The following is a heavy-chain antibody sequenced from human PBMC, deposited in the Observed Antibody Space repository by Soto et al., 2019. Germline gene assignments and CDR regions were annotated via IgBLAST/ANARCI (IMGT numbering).Heavy chain of an antibody. D-gene: IGHD1-26*01. CDR1: GFTFSDHY. Sequence: EVQLVESGGGLVQPGGSLRLSCAASGFTFSDHYMDWVRQAPGKGLEWVGRSRNKANSYTTEYAASVKGRFTISRDDSKNSLYLQMNSLKTEDTAVYYCARAGVGATTYWGQGTLVTVSS. V-gene: IGHV3-72*01. CDR2: SRNKANSYTT. CDR3: ARAGVGATTY. J-gene: IGHJ4*02.